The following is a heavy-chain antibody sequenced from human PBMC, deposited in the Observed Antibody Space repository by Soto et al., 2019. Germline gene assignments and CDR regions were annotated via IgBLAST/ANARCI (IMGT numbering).Heavy chain of an antibody. CDR2: IYYSGST. CDR3: ASCIAVAGATYYYDGMDV. Sequence: QVQLQESGPGLVKPSETLSLTCTVSGGSVSSGSYYWSWIRQPPGKGLEWIGYIYYSGSTNYNPSLKSRVTISVDTSKNQFSLKLSSVTAADTAVYYCASCIAVAGATYYYDGMDVW. V-gene: IGHV4-61*01. J-gene: IGHJ6*01. D-gene: IGHD6-19*01. CDR1: GGSVSSGSYY.